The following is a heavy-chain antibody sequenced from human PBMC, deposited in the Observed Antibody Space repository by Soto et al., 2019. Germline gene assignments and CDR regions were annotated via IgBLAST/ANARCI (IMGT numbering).Heavy chain of an antibody. CDR3: ARDPTVDGVAGQYYYGRDV. D-gene: IGHD3-3*01. CDR1: GYSFTSYY. J-gene: IGHJ6*02. CDR2: INPSGGST. V-gene: IGHV1-46*01. Sequence: ASVKVSCKASGYSFTSYYMHWVRQPTGQGLEWMGIINPSGGSTSYAQKFQGRVTMTRDTSTSTVYMELSSLRSEDTAVYYCARDPTVDGVAGQYYYGRDVWGQGTTVTISS.